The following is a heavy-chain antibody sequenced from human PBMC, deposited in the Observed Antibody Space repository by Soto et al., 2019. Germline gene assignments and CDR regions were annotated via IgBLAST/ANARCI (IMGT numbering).Heavy chain of an antibody. CDR1: GFNFRNYG. CDR2: ISFDGSET. J-gene: IGHJ6*02. Sequence: QVQLVESGGGVVQPGRSQRLSCAASGFNFRNYGMHWVRQAPGKGLEWVAGISFDGSETHHAGSLQGRFTISRDNAKNTLFLQMNSLRAEDSAVYYCADYGIEVWGQGTTVTVSS. CDR3: ADYGIEV. V-gene: IGHV3-30*03.